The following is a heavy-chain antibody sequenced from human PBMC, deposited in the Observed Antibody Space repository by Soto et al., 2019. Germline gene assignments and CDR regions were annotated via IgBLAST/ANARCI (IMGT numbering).Heavy chain of an antibody. CDR2: IYHTGRT. V-gene: IGHV4-30-2*01. J-gene: IGHJ6*01. D-gene: IGHD3-16*01. Sequence: QLQLQESGSGLVKPSQTLSLTCAVSDGSISSGGYSWSWIRQPPGKGLEWLGNIYHTGRTNYNPSLKSRLTFSVDRSKNQFSLKLSSGTAADTAVYFCARDRILIKWGGLTYYYGVDVWGQGTTVIVSS. CDR3: ARDRILIKWGGLTYYYGVDV. CDR1: DGSISSGGYS.